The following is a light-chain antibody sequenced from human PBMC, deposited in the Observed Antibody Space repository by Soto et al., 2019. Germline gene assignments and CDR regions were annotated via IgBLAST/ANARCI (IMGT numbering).Light chain of an antibody. V-gene: IGKV1-5*01. J-gene: IGKJ1*01. CDR1: QSVNGW. CDR3: RRYNSNLWT. CDR2: AAS. Sequence: DIQMTQSPSTLSASVGDRVTITCRASQSVNGWLALYQQKPGKAPKLLIYAASNLESGVPSRFSGSGSGTEFTLTISTLQPDASATYFCRRYNSNLWTFGQWTNVDIK.